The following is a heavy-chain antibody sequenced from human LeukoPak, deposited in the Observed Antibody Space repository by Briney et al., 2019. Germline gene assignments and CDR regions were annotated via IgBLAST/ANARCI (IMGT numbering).Heavy chain of an antibody. CDR3: TRGRYQFLGPNDS. J-gene: IGHJ5*01. V-gene: IGHV3-48*02. CDR1: GFTLSVYG. Sequence: GGSLRLSCVASGFTLSVYGMSWARQAPGKGLEWISYITTNSVMFYADSVEGRFAISRDNDQNSVYLQMSVLRDDDTAVYYCTRGRYQFLGPNDSWGQGALVTVSS. D-gene: IGHD2-2*01. CDR2: ITTNSVM.